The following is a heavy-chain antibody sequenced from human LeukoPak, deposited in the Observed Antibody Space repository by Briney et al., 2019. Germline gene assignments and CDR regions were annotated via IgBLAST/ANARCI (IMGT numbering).Heavy chain of an antibody. CDR1: GGSISSSSYY. J-gene: IGHJ5*02. CDR3: AGHPWAIAAALGWFDP. V-gene: IGHV4-39*01. CDR2: INHSGST. Sequence: TSETLSLTCTVSGGSISSSSYYWSWIRQPPGKGLEWIGEINHSGSTNYNPSLKSRVTISVDTSKNQFSLKLSSVTAADTAVYYCAGHPWAIAAALGWFDPWGQGTLVTVSS. D-gene: IGHD6-13*01.